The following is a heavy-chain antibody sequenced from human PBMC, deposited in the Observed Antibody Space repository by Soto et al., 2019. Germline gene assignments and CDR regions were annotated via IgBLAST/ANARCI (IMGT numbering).Heavy chain of an antibody. CDR2: ISTYSGDT. J-gene: IGHJ6*02. CDR1: GYTFFTYD. D-gene: IGHD6-6*01. V-gene: IGHV1-18*01. Sequence: GASVKVSCKASGYTFFTYDISWVRQAPGQGLEWMGWISTYSGDTKYAQKFQGRVTMTTDTSTTTAYLELRSLRSDDTAVYYCARNGGSSWHEYYYYYGMDVWSQGTTVTVSS. CDR3: ARNGGSSWHEYYYYYGMDV.